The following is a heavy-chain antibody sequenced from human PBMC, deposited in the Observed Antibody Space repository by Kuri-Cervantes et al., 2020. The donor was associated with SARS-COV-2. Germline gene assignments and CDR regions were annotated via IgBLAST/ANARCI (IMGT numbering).Heavy chain of an antibody. V-gene: IGHV1-69*13. CDR1: RDTFTTFG. CDR3: ARDVGYGGTSELDITYFDY. D-gene: IGHD4-23*01. J-gene: IGHJ4*02. CDR2: IIPFFGTP. Sequence: SVKVSCKASRDTFTTFGFSWVRQAPGQGLEWMGGIIPFFGTPNYAQRFEGRVTITADESTSTAYIELSSLRFEDTAVYFCARDVGYGGTSELDITYFDYWGQGTLVTVSS.